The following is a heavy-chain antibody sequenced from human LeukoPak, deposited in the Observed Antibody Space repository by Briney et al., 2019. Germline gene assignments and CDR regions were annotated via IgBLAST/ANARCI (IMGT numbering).Heavy chain of an antibody. CDR2: ISAYNGNA. J-gene: IGHJ6*03. CDR1: GYTFTSYG. Sequence: VASVKVSCKASGYTFTSYGISWVRQAPGQGLEWMGWISAYNGNANYAQKLQGRVTMTTDTSTSTAYMELRSLRSDDTAVYYCARDSSSWYLGDYYYYYYMDVWGKGTTVTVSS. V-gene: IGHV1-18*01. D-gene: IGHD6-13*01. CDR3: ARDSSSWYLGDYYYYYYMDV.